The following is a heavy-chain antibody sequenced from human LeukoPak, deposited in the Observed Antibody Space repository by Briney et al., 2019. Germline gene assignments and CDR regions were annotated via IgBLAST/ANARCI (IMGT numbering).Heavy chain of an antibody. J-gene: IGHJ3*02. V-gene: IGHV4-59*01. CDR3: AAMSSSWSAFDI. D-gene: IGHD6-13*01. Sequence: SETLSLTCTVSGGSISSYYWSWIRQPPGKGLEWIGYTYYSGSTNYNPSLKSRVTISVDTSKNQFSLKLSSVTAADTAVYYCAAMSSSWSAFDIWGQGTMVTVSS. CDR1: GGSISSYY. CDR2: TYYSGST.